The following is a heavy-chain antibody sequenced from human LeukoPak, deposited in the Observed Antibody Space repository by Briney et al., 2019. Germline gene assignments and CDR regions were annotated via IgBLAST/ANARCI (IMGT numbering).Heavy chain of an antibody. CDR3: ATGRYYYDSSGYFGAFDI. J-gene: IGHJ3*02. V-gene: IGHV1-8*01. Sequence: ASVKVSCKASGYTFTSYDINWVRQATGQGLEWMGWMNPNSGNTGYAQKFQGRVTMTRNTSISTAYMELSSLRSEDTAVYYCATGRYYYDSSGYFGAFDIWGQGTMVTVSS. CDR2: MNPNSGNT. CDR1: GYTFTSYD. D-gene: IGHD3-22*01.